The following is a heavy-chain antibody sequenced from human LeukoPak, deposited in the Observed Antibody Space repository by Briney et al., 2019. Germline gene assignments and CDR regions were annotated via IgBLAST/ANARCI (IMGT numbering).Heavy chain of an antibody. Sequence: GGPLRLSCAASGFIFSGSAMHGVPQSSGEGLEWVGRIRSKANTYATAYAASVKGRFTISRDDSKNTAYLQMSSLKTEDTAVYYCTRLGEQTTVVSEPFDYWGQGTLVTVSS. V-gene: IGHV3-73*01. CDR3: TRLGEQTTVVSEPFDY. J-gene: IGHJ4*02. CDR2: IRSKANTYAT. CDR1: GFIFSGSA. D-gene: IGHD4-23*01.